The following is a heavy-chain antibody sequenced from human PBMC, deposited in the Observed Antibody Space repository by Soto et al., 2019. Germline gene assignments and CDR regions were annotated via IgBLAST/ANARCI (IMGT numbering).Heavy chain of an antibody. Sequence: EVQLVESGGGLVQPGRSLRLSCAASGFTFDDYAMHWVRQAPGKGLEWVSGISWNSGSIGYADSVKGRFTISRDNAKNSLYLQMTSLRAEDTALYYCAKGDVAVAGVASPNFDYWGQGTLVTVSS. V-gene: IGHV3-9*01. CDR3: AKGDVAVAGVASPNFDY. CDR1: GFTFDDYA. J-gene: IGHJ4*02. D-gene: IGHD6-19*01. CDR2: ISWNSGSI.